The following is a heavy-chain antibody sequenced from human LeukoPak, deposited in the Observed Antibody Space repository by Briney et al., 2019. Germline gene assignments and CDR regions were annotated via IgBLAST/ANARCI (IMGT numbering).Heavy chain of an antibody. CDR2: IYSGGST. Sequence: GGSLRLSCAASGFTVSSNYMSWVRQAPGKGLEWVSVIYSGGSTYYADSVKGRFTISRDNSKNTLYLQMNSLRAEDTAVYYCARAPDDFWSGYYAFDYWGQGTLVTVSS. V-gene: IGHV3-53*01. J-gene: IGHJ4*02. D-gene: IGHD3-3*01. CDR3: ARAPDDFWSGYYAFDY. CDR1: GFTVSSNY.